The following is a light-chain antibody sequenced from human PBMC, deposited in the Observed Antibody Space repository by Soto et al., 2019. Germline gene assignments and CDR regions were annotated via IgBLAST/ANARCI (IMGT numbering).Light chain of an antibody. V-gene: IGKV3-15*01. CDR2: RAA. CDR1: QSVFSS. CDR3: QQYHNWPA. J-gene: IGKJ1*01. Sequence: EILMTQSPATLALSPGXRATRSCRASQSVFSSLAWYQQKPGQAPRLLIYRAATRATGIPARFSGSGSGTEFTLTVSSLQSEDFAVYFCQQYHNWPAFGQGTKVDI.